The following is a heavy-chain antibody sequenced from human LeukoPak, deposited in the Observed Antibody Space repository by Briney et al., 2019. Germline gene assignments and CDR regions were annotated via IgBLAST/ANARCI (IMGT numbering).Heavy chain of an antibody. CDR1: GYTFTSYY. CDR2: INPGGGST. V-gene: IGHV1-46*01. J-gene: IGHJ5*02. CDR3: ARDRGLQYPYNWFDP. D-gene: IGHD4-11*01. Sequence: ASVKVSCKASGYTFTSYYMHWVRQAPGQGLEWMGIINPGGGSTSYAQKFQGRVTMTRDTSTSTVYMELSSLRSEDTAVYYCARDRGLQYPYNWFDPWGQGTLVTVSS.